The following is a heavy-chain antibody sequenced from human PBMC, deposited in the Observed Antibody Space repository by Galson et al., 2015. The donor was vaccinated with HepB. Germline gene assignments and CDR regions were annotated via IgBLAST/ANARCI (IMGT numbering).Heavy chain of an antibody. V-gene: IGHV3-30*03. CDR2: ISYDGRNQ. CDR1: GFTLSSYA. J-gene: IGHJ4*02. Sequence: SLRLSCAASGFTLSSYAIHWVRQAPGKGLEWVTVISYDGRNQNYADSVMGRFTISRDNSKDTVYLQMSSLRADDTAVYYCARDSGYVSGWYAGRGGFDYWGQGPLVTVSS. CDR3: ARDSGYVSGWYAGRGGFDY. D-gene: IGHD6-19*01.